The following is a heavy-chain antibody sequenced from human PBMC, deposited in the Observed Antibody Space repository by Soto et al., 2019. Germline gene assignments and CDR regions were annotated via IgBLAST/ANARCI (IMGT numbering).Heavy chain of an antibody. D-gene: IGHD2-21*01. CDR2: IYERGGT. V-gene: IGHV4-59*01. CDR3: ARVWGYYYEQ. J-gene: IGHJ4*02. Sequence: PSETLAPTFTAPGCSIGTYYWSGFRQPPGKGLEGIEYIYERGGTNYNPPLKSRVTISVDTSKNQLSLKLSSVSAADTGVYYCARVWGYYYEQWGQGTLVNVSS. CDR1: GCSIGTYY.